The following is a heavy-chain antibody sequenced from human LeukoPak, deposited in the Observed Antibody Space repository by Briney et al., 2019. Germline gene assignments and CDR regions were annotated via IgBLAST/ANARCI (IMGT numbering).Heavy chain of an antibody. CDR3: ARGQPRRTFDY. J-gene: IGHJ4*02. D-gene: IGHD1/OR15-1a*01. CDR1: GDSISSYY. V-gene: IGHV4-4*07. CDR2: IYTSGST. Sequence: SETLSLTCTVSGDSISSYYWSWIRQPAGKGLEWIGRIYTSGSTNYNPSLKSRVTISVDTSKNQFSLKLSSVTAADTAVYYCARGQPRRTFDYWGQGTLVTVSS.